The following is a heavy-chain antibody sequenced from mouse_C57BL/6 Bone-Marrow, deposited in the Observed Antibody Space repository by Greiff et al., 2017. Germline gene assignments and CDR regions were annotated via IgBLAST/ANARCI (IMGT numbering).Heavy chain of an antibody. Sequence: VQLQQSGPELVKPGASVKISCKASGYTFTDYYMNWVKQSHGKSLEWIGDINPNNGGTSYNQKFKGKATLTVDKSSSTAYMELRSLTSEDSAVXYCASPRLLRFAMDYWGQGTSVTVSS. V-gene: IGHV1-26*01. CDR3: ASPRLLRFAMDY. CDR2: INPNNGGT. D-gene: IGHD1-1*01. J-gene: IGHJ4*01. CDR1: GYTFTDYY.